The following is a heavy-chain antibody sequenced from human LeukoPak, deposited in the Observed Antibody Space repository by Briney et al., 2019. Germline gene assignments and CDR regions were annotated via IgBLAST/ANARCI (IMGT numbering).Heavy chain of an antibody. J-gene: IGHJ4*02. CDR3: ARGPYSSNWYVDY. Sequence: GGSLRLSCAASGFTFSSYSMNWVRQAPGKGLEWVSSISSSSSYIYYADSVKGRFTISRDNAKNSLYLQMNSLGAEDTAVYYCARGPYSSNWYVDYWGQGTLVTVAS. CDR1: GFTFSSYS. V-gene: IGHV3-21*06. CDR2: ISSSSSYI. D-gene: IGHD6-13*01.